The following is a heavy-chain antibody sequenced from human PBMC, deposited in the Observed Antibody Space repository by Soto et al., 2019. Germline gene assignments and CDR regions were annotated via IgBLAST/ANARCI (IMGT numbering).Heavy chain of an antibody. CDR3: AKDIVVVPAALYGMDV. V-gene: IGHV1-69*13. D-gene: IGHD2-2*01. Sequence: ASVKVSFKASGGTFISYAISWVRQAPGQGLEWMGGIIPIFGTANYAQKFQGRVTITADESTSTAYMELSSLRSEDTAVYYCAKDIVVVPAALYGMDVWGQGTTVTVSS. CDR1: GGTFISYA. CDR2: IIPIFGTA. J-gene: IGHJ6*02.